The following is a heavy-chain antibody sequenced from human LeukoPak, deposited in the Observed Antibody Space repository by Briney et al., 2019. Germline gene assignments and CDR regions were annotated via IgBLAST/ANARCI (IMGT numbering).Heavy chain of an antibody. V-gene: IGHV3-30*18. Sequence: PAGSLRLSCAASGFTFSSYGMHWVRQAPGKGPEWVAVISYDGSNKYYADSVKGRFTISRDNSKNTLYLQMNSLRAEDTAVYYCAKDGSIAVAGNFDYWGQGTLVTVSS. CDR2: ISYDGSNK. J-gene: IGHJ4*02. CDR1: GFTFSSYG. CDR3: AKDGSIAVAGNFDY. D-gene: IGHD6-19*01.